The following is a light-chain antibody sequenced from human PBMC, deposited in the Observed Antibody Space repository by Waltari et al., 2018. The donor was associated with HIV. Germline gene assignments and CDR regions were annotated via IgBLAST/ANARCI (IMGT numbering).Light chain of an antibody. CDR1: RGAYSRY. J-gene: IGKJ5*01. CDR2: GVS. V-gene: IGKV3-20*01. Sequence: ESVLTHSPGTLSLSPGERATLPCRASRGAYSRYLVWYQQKPGQAPSLLIYGVSTRVTGIPSRFSGSGSGTDFTLTISRLEPEDVAVYYCQLYNSSPPITFGQGTRVEI. CDR3: QLYNSSPPIT.